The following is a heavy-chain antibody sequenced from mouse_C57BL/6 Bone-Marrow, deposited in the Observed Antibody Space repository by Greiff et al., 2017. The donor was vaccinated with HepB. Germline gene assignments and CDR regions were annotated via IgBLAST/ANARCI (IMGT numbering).Heavy chain of an antibody. CDR1: GYTFTGYW. CDR2: ILPGSGST. CDR3: ARGGYYYGSREGKYLDY. D-gene: IGHD1-1*01. V-gene: IGHV1-9*01. J-gene: IGHJ2*01. Sequence: QVQLQQSGAELMKPGASVKLSCKATGYTFTGYWIEWVKQRPGHGLEWIGEILPGSGSTNYNEKFKGKATFTADTSSNTAYMQLSSLTTEDSAIYYCARGGYYYGSREGKYLDYWGQGTTITVSS.